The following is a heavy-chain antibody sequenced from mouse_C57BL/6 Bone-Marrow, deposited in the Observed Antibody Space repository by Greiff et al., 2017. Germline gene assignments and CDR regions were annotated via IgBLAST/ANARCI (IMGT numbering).Heavy chain of an antibody. CDR2: IYPRSGNT. CDR3: ARWGGNYGFAY. Sequence: VQLQQSGAELARPGASVKLSCKASGYTFTSYGISWVKQRTGQGLEWIGEIYPRSGNTYYNEKFKGKATLTADKSSSTAYMELRSLTSEDSAVYFWARWGGNYGFAYWGQGTLVTVSA. J-gene: IGHJ3*01. CDR1: GYTFTSYG. D-gene: IGHD2-1*01. V-gene: IGHV1-81*01.